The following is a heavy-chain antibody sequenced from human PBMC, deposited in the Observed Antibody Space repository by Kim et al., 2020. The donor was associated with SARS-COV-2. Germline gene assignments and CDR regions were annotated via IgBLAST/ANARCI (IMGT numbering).Heavy chain of an antibody. J-gene: IGHJ4*02. Sequence: ASVKVSCKASGYTFTSYYMHWVRQAPGQGLEWMGIINPSGGSTSYAQKFQGRVTMTRDTSTSTVYMELSSLRSEDTAVYYCARPATDLSGPGYYFDYWGQGTLVTVSS. CDR2: INPSGGST. CDR3: ARPATDLSGPGYYFDY. CDR1: GYTFTSYY. V-gene: IGHV1-46*01. D-gene: IGHD2-2*01.